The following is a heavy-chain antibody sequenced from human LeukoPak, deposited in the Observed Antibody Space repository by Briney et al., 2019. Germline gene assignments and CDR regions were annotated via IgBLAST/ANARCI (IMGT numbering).Heavy chain of an antibody. D-gene: IGHD3-22*01. Sequence: PGGSLRLSCAASGFTFSSYVMNWVRQAPGKGLVWVSRINHDGSSTNYADSVKGRFTISRDNAKNTLYLQMNSLRAEDTAVYYCVRDWGYDSSGYWQKYFDTWGQGTLVTVSS. CDR2: INHDGSST. CDR1: GFTFSSYV. J-gene: IGHJ4*02. V-gene: IGHV3-74*01. CDR3: VRDWGYDSSGYWQKYFDT.